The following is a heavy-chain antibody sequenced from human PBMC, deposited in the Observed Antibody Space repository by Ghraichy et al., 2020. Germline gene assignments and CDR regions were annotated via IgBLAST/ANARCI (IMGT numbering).Heavy chain of an antibody. CDR1: GGSISSSNYY. J-gene: IGHJ3*02. CDR2: IQYSGST. V-gene: IGHV4-39*01. D-gene: IGHD6-19*01. CDR3: ARQLRSGWRQSAFDI. Sequence: SETLSLTCTVSGGSISSSNYYWGWIRQPPGKGLEWIGNIQYSGSTYYNPSLKSRVTISIDTSKNQFSLKLSSVTAADTAVYYCARQLRSGWRQSAFDIWGQGTMVTVSS.